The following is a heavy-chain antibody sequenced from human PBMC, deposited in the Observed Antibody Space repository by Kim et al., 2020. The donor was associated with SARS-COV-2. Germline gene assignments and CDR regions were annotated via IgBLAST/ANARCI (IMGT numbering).Heavy chain of an antibody. V-gene: IGHV3-21*01. Sequence: GGSLRLSCAASGFTFSSYSMNWVRQAPGKGLEWVSSISSSSSYIYYADSVKGRFTISRDNAKNSLYLQMNSLRAEDTAVYYCARVGYYGSGSYYWGDYWGQGTLVTVSS. CDR2: ISSSSSYI. D-gene: IGHD3-10*01. CDR1: GFTFSSYS. J-gene: IGHJ4*02. CDR3: ARVGYYGSGSYYWGDY.